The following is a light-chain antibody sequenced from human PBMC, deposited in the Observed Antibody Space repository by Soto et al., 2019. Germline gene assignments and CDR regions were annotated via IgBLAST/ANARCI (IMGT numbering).Light chain of an antibody. Sequence: EIVLTQSPGTLSLSPGERATLYCRASQSVSSSYLAWYQQKPGQAPRLLIYGASSRATGIPDRFSGSGPGTDFTLTISRLEPEDFAVYYCQQYGSPWTFGQGTKVEIK. CDR3: QQYGSPWT. J-gene: IGKJ1*01. V-gene: IGKV3-20*01. CDR2: GAS. CDR1: QSVSSSY.